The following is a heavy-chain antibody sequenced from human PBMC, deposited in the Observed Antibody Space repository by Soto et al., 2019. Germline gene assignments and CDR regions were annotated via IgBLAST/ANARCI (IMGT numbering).Heavy chain of an antibody. Sequence: ASVKVYCKASGYTFTSYDINWVRQATGQGLEWMGWMNPNSGNTGYAQKFQGRVTMTRNTSISTAYMELSSLRSEDTAVYYCARVSYDSSGANWFDPWGQGTLVTVSS. CDR2: MNPNSGNT. CDR3: ARVSYDSSGANWFDP. V-gene: IGHV1-8*01. J-gene: IGHJ5*02. D-gene: IGHD3-22*01. CDR1: GYTFTSYD.